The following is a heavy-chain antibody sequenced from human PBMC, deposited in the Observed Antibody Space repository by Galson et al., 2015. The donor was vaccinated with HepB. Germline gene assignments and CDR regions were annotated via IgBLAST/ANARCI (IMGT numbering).Heavy chain of an antibody. CDR3: ARHRIAGIQDY. Sequence: TLSLTCTVSGGSISSSSYYWGWIRQPPGKGLEWIGSIYYSGSTYYNPSLKSRVTISVDTSKNQFSLKLSSVTAADTAVYYCARHRIAGIQDYWGQGTLVTVSS. D-gene: IGHD1-1*01. CDR1: GGSISSSSYY. V-gene: IGHV4-39*07. CDR2: IYYSGST. J-gene: IGHJ4*02.